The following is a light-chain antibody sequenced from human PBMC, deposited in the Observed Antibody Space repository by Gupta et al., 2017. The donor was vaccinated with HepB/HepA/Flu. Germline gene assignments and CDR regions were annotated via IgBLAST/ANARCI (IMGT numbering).Light chain of an antibody. CDR3: SALTTKNTLV. CDR2: DVI. CDR1: SSDIGAYNH. J-gene: IGLJ2*01. Sequence: QSALTQPASVSGSLGQSITISCTGTSSDIGAYNHVSWYHQHPGKAPKLMIYDVINRPAGVPNRFSASKSGNTASLTISGRQAEDEADYYCSALTTKNTLVFGGGTKLTVL. V-gene: IGLV2-14*03.